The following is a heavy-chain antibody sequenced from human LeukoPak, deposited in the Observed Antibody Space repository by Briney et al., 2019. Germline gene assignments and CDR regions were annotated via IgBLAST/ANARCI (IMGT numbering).Heavy chain of an antibody. J-gene: IGHJ4*02. Sequence: GGSLRLSCAASGFTFTNYWMSWFRQAPGKGLEWVANMNQDGSKKYYMDSVKGRFTISRDNAKNSLYLQMNSLRAEDTAVYYCATNNGRNYWGQGTLVTVSS. V-gene: IGHV3-7*02. CDR2: MNQDGSKK. CDR1: GFTFTNYW. D-gene: IGHD1-1*01. CDR3: ATNNGRNY.